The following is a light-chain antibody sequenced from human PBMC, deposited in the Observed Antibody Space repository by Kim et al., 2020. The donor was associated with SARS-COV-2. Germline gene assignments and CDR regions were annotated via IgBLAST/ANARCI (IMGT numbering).Light chain of an antibody. Sequence: SVTLTCTLSSGHGSYVITWQQRQPEKGPRYLMNVNSDGSHNRGDGIPDRFSGSSSGAERYLTISSLQSEDEADYYCQTWGTGIWVFGGGTQLTVL. J-gene: IGLJ3*02. CDR3: QTWGTGIWV. V-gene: IGLV4-69*01. CDR2: VNSDGSH. CDR1: SGHGSYV.